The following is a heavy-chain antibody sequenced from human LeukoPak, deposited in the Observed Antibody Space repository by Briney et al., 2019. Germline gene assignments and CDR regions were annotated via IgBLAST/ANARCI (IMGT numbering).Heavy chain of an antibody. V-gene: IGHV3-9*01. J-gene: IGHJ3*02. CDR1: GFTFDDYA. CDR2: ISWNSGSI. CDR3: ARYFSDAFDI. D-gene: IGHD1-1*01. Sequence: GGSLRLSCAASGFTFDDYAMHWVRQAPGKGLEWVSGISWNSGSIGYADSVKGRFTISRDNAKNSLYLQMNSLRAEGTALYYCARYFSDAFDIWGQGTMVTVSS.